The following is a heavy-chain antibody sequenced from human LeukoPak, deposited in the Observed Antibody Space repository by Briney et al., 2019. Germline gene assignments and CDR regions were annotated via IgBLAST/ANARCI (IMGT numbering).Heavy chain of an antibody. CDR2: ISYDGSNK. V-gene: IGHV3-30*04. Sequence: GGSLRLSCAASGFTFSSYAMHWVRQAPGKGLEWVAVISYDGSNKYYADSVKGRFTISRDNSKNTLYLQMNSLRAEDTAVYYCARDVLDVKKRPYSSSHRGAFDIWGQGTMVTVSS. D-gene: IGHD6-13*01. CDR1: GFTFSSYA. CDR3: ARDVLDVKKRPYSSSHRGAFDI. J-gene: IGHJ3*02.